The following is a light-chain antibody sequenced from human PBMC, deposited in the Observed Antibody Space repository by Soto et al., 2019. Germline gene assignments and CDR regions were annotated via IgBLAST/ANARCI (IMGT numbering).Light chain of an antibody. Sequence: QSVLTQPPSVSGAPGQRVTISCTGISSNIGAGYDVHWYQQLPGTAPKLLIYGNSNRPSGVPDRFSGSKSGTSASLAITGLQAEDEADYYCQSYDSSLSVVFGGGTKRTVL. V-gene: IGLV1-40*01. CDR2: GNS. CDR3: QSYDSSLSVV. CDR1: SSNIGAGYD. J-gene: IGLJ2*01.